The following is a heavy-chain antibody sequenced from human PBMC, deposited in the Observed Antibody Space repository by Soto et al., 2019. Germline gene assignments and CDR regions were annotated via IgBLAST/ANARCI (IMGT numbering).Heavy chain of an antibody. CDR3: ARGVRGYYGSGSPFDY. Sequence: GSLRLSCAASGFTFSSYDMHWVRQATGKGLEWVSAIGTAGDPYYPGSVKGRFTISRENAKNSLYLQMNSLRAGDTAVYYCARGVRGYYGSGSPFDYWGQGTLVTVSS. D-gene: IGHD3-10*01. CDR2: IGTAGDP. CDR1: GFTFSSYD. V-gene: IGHV3-13*05. J-gene: IGHJ4*02.